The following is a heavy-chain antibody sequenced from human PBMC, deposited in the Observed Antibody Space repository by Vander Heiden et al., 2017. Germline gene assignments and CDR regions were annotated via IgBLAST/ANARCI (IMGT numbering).Heavy chain of an antibody. D-gene: IGHD3-3*01. J-gene: IGHJ4*02. V-gene: IGHV2-5*01. CDR2: IYWNDDK. CDR3: AHADYDFWSCLRGYFDY. CDR1: GFPLSTSGVG. Sequence: QITLKESGPTLVKPTQTLTLTCTFSGFPLSTSGVGVGWIRQAPGTALELLSLIYWNDDKRYSPSLKSRLTITKDTSKNQVVLTMTNMDPVDTATYYCAHADYDFWSCLRGYFDYWGQGTLVTVSS.